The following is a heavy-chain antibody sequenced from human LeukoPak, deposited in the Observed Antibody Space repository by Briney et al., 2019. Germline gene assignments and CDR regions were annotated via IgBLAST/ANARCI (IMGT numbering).Heavy chain of an antibody. Sequence: SETLSLTCTVSGGSISSYYWSWIRQPPGKGLEWIGYIFYSGNTNYNPSLKSRVTISVDTSKNQISLRLSSVTAADTAVYYCVRGFCTDGVCYTFDPWGQGTLVTVSS. J-gene: IGHJ5*02. V-gene: IGHV4-59*01. CDR3: VRGFCTDGVCYTFDP. CDR1: GGSISSYY. D-gene: IGHD2-8*01. CDR2: IFYSGNT.